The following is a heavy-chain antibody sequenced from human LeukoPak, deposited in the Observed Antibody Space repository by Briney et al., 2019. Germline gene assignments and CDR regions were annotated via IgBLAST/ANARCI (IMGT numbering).Heavy chain of an antibody. Sequence: PSETLSLTCAVYGGSFSGYYWGWIRQPPGKGLEWIGSIYYSGSTYYNPSLKSRVTISVDTSKNQFSLKLSSVTAADTAVYYCARLTGYCSSTSCYTRFDYWGQGTLVTVSS. CDR3: ARLTGYCSSTSCYTRFDY. CDR2: IYYSGST. V-gene: IGHV4-39*01. J-gene: IGHJ4*02. CDR1: GGSFSGYY. D-gene: IGHD2-2*02.